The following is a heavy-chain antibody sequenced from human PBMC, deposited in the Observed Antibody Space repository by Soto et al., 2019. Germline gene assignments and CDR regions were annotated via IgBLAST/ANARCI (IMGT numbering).Heavy chain of an antibody. J-gene: IGHJ2*01. V-gene: IGHV3-30*18. CDR1: GFTFSSYG. CDR2: ISYDGSNK. Sequence: QVQLVESGGGVVQPGRSLRLSCAASGFTFSSYGMHWVRQAPGKGLEWVAVISYDGSNKYYADSVKGRFTISRDNSKNTLYLQMNSLRAEDTAVYYCAKDLGCGLNWYFDLWGRGTLVTVSS. CDR3: AKDLGCGLNWYFDL. D-gene: IGHD2-21*01.